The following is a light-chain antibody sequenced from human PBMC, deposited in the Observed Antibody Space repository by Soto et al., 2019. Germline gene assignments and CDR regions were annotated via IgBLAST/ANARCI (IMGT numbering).Light chain of an antibody. V-gene: IGKV1-12*01. J-gene: IGKJ4*01. CDR3: KPANWFPLT. CDR1: QDVSSW. Sequence: DIQVTQSPSSVSASVGDRVTITCRTSQDVSSWLAWYQQKPGKAPELLIYSASTLQTGVPSRFSGSGSGTDFTLTISSLQPEDFATYYCKPANWFPLTFGGGTKLDIK. CDR2: SAS.